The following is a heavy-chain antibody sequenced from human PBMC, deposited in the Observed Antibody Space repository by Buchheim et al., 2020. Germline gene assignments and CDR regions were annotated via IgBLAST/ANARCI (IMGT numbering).Heavy chain of an antibody. J-gene: IGHJ6*02. V-gene: IGHV1-46*01. Sequence: QVQLVQSGAEVKKPGASVKVSCKASGYTFTSYYMHWVRQAPGQGLEWMGIINPSGGSTSYAQKFQGRVTMTRDTSTSTVYMELSSLRSEDTAVYYCARDCAMTPADDVPGDYYYYGMDVWGQGTT. CDR3: ARDCAMTPADDVPGDYYYYGMDV. CDR2: INPSGGST. CDR1: GYTFTSYY. D-gene: IGHD2-2*01.